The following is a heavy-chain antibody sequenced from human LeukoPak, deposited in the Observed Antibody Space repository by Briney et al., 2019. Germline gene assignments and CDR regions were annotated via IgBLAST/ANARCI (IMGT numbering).Heavy chain of an antibody. V-gene: IGHV5-51*01. J-gene: IGHJ4*02. CDR3: ASNYGSGSYGPSSFDY. D-gene: IGHD3-10*01. CDR2: LYPGDSDT. CDR1: GYSFTSYW. Sequence: PGESLKISCKGSGYSFTSYWIGWVRQMPGKGLEWMGILYPGDSDTRYSPSFQGQVTISADKSISTAYLQWSSLKASDTAMYYCASNYGSGSYGPSSFDYWGQGTLVTVSS.